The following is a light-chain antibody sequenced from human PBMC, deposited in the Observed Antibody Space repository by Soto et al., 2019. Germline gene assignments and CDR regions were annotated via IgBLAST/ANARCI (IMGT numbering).Light chain of an antibody. J-gene: IGKJ4*01. CDR2: AAS. CDR1: QGVSRY. Sequence: IQLTQSPSSLSASVGARATITCRASQGVSRYLSWYPQKPGRAPILLISAASTLQSGVPARFSGSGSGTDFTLSITSLQPEDFATYYCQQLNTYPVTFGGGTKVDIK. CDR3: QQLNTYPVT. V-gene: IGKV1-9*01.